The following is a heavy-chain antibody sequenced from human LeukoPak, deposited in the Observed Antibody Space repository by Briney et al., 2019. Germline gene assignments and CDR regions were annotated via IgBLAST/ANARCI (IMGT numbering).Heavy chain of an antibody. CDR1: GGSFSGYY. V-gene: IGHV4-34*01. D-gene: IGHD5-18*01. Sequence: SETLSLTCAVYGGSFSGYYWGWIRQPPGKGLEWIGEINHSGSTNYNPSLKSRVTISVDTSKNQFSLKLSSVTAADTAVYYCARIRLPGYSYGLAIAYWGQGTLVTVSS. J-gene: IGHJ4*02. CDR2: INHSGST. CDR3: ARIRLPGYSYGLAIAY.